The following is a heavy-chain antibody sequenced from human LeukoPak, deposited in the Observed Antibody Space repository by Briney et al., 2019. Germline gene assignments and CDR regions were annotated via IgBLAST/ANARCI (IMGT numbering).Heavy chain of an antibody. CDR3: ARAGPIRYCSGGSCCSTFDY. CDR2: IYYSGRT. Sequence: PSPTLSLTRTVSGGSLSRGGYYWSWIRQHPGKGPERIGYIYYSGRTYYKPSLKSRVTISVVTSKNQFSLKLSSVTAADTAGYYCARAGPIRYCSGGSCCSTFDYWGQGTLVTVSS. V-gene: IGHV4-31*03. J-gene: IGHJ4*02. CDR1: GGSLSRGGYY. D-gene: IGHD2-15*01.